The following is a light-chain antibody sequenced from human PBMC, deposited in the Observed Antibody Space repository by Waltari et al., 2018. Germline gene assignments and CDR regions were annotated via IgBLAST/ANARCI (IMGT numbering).Light chain of an antibody. CDR1: QSVTRA. CDR3: QHYLRLPVT. Sequence: EIVLTQSPGTLSLSPGESATLSCRTSQSVTRALAWYQQKPGQAPRLLIYGASNRATGIADRFSGSRSGTDFSLTISSLEPEDFAVYYCQHYLRLPVTFGQGTKVEVK. V-gene: IGKV3-20*01. CDR2: GAS. J-gene: IGKJ1*01.